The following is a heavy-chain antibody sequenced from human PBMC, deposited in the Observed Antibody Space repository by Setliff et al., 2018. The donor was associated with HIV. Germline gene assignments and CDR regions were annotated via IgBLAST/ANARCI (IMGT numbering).Heavy chain of an antibody. CDR2: INNNGST. D-gene: IGHD1-26*01. J-gene: IGHJ6*03. CDR3: ARESGSAYYYYYMDV. V-gene: IGHV4-4*07. Sequence: PSETLSLTCNVSGDSITTYYWSWIRQPAGKRLDWIGRINNNGSTNYNPSLKSRVIMSLDTSKNQFSLRLSSMSAADTAVHYCARESGSAYYYYYMDVWGKGTTVTVSS. CDR1: GDSITTYY.